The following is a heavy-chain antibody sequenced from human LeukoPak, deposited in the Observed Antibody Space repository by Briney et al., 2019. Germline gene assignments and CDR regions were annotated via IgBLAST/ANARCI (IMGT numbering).Heavy chain of an antibody. D-gene: IGHD1-26*01. V-gene: IGHV4-59*04. CDR3: AKSGGYGLIDY. Sequence: GSLRLSCAASGFTFSNAWMSWVRQAPGKGLEWIGNIYYSGSTYYNEYLESRVTISIDTSKNQFSLKLNSVTAADTAMYYCAKSGGYGLIDYWGQGTLVTVSS. CDR2: IYYSGST. J-gene: IGHJ4*02. CDR1: GFTFSNAW.